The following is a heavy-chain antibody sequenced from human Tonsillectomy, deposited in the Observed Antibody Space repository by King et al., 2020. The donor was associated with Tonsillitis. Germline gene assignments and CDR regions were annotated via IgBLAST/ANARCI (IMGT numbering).Heavy chain of an antibody. CDR1: GFTFSTYD. Sequence: VQLVESGGGLVQPGGSLRLSCAASGFTFSTYDMHWVRQATGKGLEWVSAIGAGGDTYYSGSVKGRFTISRENAKHSLYLQMNSLRDEDTAVYYCVRGVQRLLVPTHIDYLDYWGQGTLVTVSS. V-gene: IGHV3-13*01. CDR2: IGAGGDT. CDR3: VRGVQRLLVPTHIDYLDY. D-gene: IGHD3-10*01. J-gene: IGHJ4*02.